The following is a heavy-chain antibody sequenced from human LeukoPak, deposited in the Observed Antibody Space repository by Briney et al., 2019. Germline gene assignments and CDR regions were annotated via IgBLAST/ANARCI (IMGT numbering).Heavy chain of an antibody. CDR2: TNHSGST. CDR1: GGSFSGYY. V-gene: IGHV4-34*01. J-gene: IGHJ5*02. D-gene: IGHD5-12*01. CDR3: ARGRYSGYDLLLQDNWFDP. Sequence: PSETLSLTCAVYGGSFSGYYWSWVRQPPGKGLEWIGETNHSGSTNYNPSLKSRVTISVDTSKNQFSLKLSSVTAADTAVYYCARGRYSGYDLLLQDNWFDPWGQGTLVTVSS.